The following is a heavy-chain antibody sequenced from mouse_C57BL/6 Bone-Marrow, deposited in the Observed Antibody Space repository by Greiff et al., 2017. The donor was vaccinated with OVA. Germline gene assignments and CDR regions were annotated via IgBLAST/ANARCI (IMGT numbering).Heavy chain of an antibody. D-gene: IGHD3-2*02. J-gene: IGHJ1*03. V-gene: IGHV5-4*03. CDR1: GFTFSIYA. Sequence: EVKLMESGGGLVKPGGSLKLSCAASGFTFSIYAMSWVRQTPEKRLEWVATISAGGSYTYYPDNVKGRFTISRDNAKNNLYLQMSHLKSEDTAMYYCARGNSGYGWYFDVWGTGTTVTVSS. CDR2: ISAGGSYT. CDR3: ARGNSGYGWYFDV.